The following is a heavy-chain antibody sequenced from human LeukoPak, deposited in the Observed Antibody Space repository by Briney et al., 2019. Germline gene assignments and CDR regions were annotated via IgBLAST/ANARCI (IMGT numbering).Heavy chain of an antibody. Sequence: PSETLSLTCAVYGGSFSGYYWSWIRQPPGKGPEWIGEINHSGSTNYNPSLKSRVTISVDTSKNQFSLKLSSVTAADTAVYYCARGRRTDFPNYYYYMDVWGKGTTVTVSS. V-gene: IGHV4-34*01. J-gene: IGHJ6*03. D-gene: IGHD3-3*01. CDR1: GGSFSGYY. CDR3: ARGRRTDFPNYYYYMDV. CDR2: INHSGST.